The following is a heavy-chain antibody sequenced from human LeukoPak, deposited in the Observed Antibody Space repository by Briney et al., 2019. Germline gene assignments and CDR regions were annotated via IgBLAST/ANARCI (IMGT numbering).Heavy chain of an antibody. D-gene: IGHD3-9*01. J-gene: IGHJ5*02. CDR3: ARTVRYRGGFDP. Sequence: ASVKVSCKASGYTFTGYYMHWVRQAPGQGLEWMGWINPNSGNTGYAQKFQGRVTMTRNTSISTAYMELSSLRSEDTAVYYRARTVRYRGGFDPWGQGTLVTVSS. V-gene: IGHV1-8*02. CDR1: GYTFTGYY. CDR2: INPNSGNT.